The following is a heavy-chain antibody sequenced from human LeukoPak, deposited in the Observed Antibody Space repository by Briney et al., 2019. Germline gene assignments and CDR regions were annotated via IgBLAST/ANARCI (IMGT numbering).Heavy chain of an antibody. CDR3: AKTVSGSHSYQGGDY. CDR1: GFTFSSYG. CDR2: ISYDGSNK. V-gene: IGHV3-30*18. Sequence: PGGSLRLSCAASGFTFSSYGMHWVRQAPGKGLEWVAVISYDGSNKYYADSVKGRFTISRDNSKNTLYLQMNSLRAEDTAVYFCAKTVSGSHSYQGGDYWGQGTLVTVST. J-gene: IGHJ4*02. D-gene: IGHD3-16*02.